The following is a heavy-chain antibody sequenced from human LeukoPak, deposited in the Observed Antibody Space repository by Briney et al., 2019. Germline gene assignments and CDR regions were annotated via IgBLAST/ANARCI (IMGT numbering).Heavy chain of an antibody. CDR3: AKDGDYDYVWGSYRPRPYYFDY. J-gene: IGHJ4*02. CDR2: ISGSGGST. Sequence: GGSLRLSCAASGFTFSSYAMSWVRQAPGKGLEWVSAISGSGGSTYYADSVKGRFTISRDNSKNTLYLQMNSLRAEDTAVYYCAKDGDYDYVWGSYRPRPYYFDYWGQGTLVTVSS. D-gene: IGHD3-16*02. V-gene: IGHV3-23*01. CDR1: GFTFSSYA.